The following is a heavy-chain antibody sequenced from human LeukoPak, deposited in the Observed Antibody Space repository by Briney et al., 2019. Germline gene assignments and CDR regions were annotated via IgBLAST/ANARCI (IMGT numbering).Heavy chain of an antibody. J-gene: IGHJ6*03. CDR2: IWYEGSNK. CDR1: GFNFSSYG. CDR3: ARGYYYMDV. Sequence: GGSLRLSCAASGFNFSSYGMHWVGQAPGKGLEGVTIIWYEGSNKNYADSVKGRFTISRDNSKNTLYLQMHSLRAEDTAVYYCARGYYYMDVWGKGTTITVSS. V-gene: IGHV3-30*02.